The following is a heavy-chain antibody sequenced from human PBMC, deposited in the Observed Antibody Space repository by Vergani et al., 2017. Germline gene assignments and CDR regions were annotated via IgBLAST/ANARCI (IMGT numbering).Heavy chain of an antibody. D-gene: IGHD4-17*01. J-gene: IGHJ3*02. CDR2: IRYDGSNK. CDR3: AKEGYGDNFVHAFDS. CDR1: GFTFSSYG. Sequence: VQLVESGGGLVQPGGSLRLSCLASGFTFSSYGMHWVRQAPGKGLEWVAFIRYDGSNKYYADSVKGRFTISRDNSKNTLYLQMNSLRAEDTAVYYCAKEGYGDNFVHAFDSWGQGSMVTVSS. V-gene: IGHV3-30*02.